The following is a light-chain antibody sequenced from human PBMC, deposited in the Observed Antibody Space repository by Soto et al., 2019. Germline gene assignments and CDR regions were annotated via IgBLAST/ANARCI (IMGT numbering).Light chain of an antibody. Sequence: QSALTQPRSVSGSPGQSVTISCTGTSSDVGGYTYVSWYQQHPGKAPKLMIYDVSKWPSGVPDRFSGSKSGNTASLTISGLQAEDEADYYCCSSAGSYSYVLGTGTKVTVL. J-gene: IGLJ1*01. CDR3: CSSAGSYSYV. CDR1: SSDVGGYTY. CDR2: DVS. V-gene: IGLV2-11*01.